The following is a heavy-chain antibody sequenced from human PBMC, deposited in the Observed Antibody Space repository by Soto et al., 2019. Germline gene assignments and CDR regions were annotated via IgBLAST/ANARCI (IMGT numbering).Heavy chain of an antibody. Sequence: QVQLVQSGAEVKKPGASVKVSCKASGYTFTSYYMHWVRQAPGQGLEWMGIINPSGGSTSYAQKFQGRVTMTRDTSTSTVYMELSSLRSEDTAVYYWARDLGTYYFDYWGQGTLVTVSS. CDR3: ARDLGTYYFDY. D-gene: IGHD7-27*01. CDR2: INPSGGST. CDR1: GYTFTSYY. J-gene: IGHJ4*02. V-gene: IGHV1-46*01.